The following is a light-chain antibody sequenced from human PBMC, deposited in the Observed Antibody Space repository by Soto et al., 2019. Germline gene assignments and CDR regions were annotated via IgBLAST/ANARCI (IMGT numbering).Light chain of an antibody. CDR2: EVS. Sequence: QSALTQPASVSGSPGQSITISCTGTSSDVGGYNHVAWYQQYPGKAPKLIIFEVSDRPSGISNRFSGSKSANTASLSISGLQAEDEADYYCSSYKRGATLVFGGGNKLTVL. V-gene: IGLV2-14*01. J-gene: IGLJ2*01. CDR1: SSDVGGYNH. CDR3: SSYKRGATLV.